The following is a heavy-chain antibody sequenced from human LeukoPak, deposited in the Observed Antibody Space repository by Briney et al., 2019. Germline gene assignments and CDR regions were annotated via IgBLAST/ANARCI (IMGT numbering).Heavy chain of an antibody. CDR3: ARVAAAGWFDP. CDR1: GFTFSSYG. J-gene: IGHJ5*02. Sequence: GGSLRLSCAASGFTFSSYGMPWVRQAPGKGLGWVAVIWYDGSNKYYADCVKGRFTISRDNSKNTLYLQMNSLRAEDTAVYYCARVAAAGWFDPWGQGTLVTVSS. CDR2: IWYDGSNK. D-gene: IGHD6-13*01. V-gene: IGHV3-33*01.